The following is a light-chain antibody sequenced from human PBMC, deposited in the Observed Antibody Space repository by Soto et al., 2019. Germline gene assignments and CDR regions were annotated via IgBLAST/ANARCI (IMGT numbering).Light chain of an antibody. CDR3: QQRSNWPHT. V-gene: IGKV3-11*01. CDR1: QSVSSTY. CDR2: GAS. Sequence: VVFTHSPRTLSLVPSAIATLFCRASQSVSSTYLACYQQIPGQAPRLLIYGASNRATGIPARFSGSGSGTDFTHTISSLEPEDCAVYYCQQRSNWPHTFGQGTRLEIK. J-gene: IGKJ5*01.